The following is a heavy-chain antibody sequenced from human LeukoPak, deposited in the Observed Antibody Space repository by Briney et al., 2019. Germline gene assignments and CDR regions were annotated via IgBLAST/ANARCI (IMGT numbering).Heavy chain of an antibody. D-gene: IGHD2-2*01. CDR3: AKGPRYCSSTSCYFFDY. V-gene: IGHV3-23*01. CDR2: ISGSGGST. CDR1: GFTFSSYA. J-gene: IGHJ4*02. Sequence: GGSLRLSCAASGFTFSSYAMSWVRQAPGKGLEWVSAISGSGGSTYYADSVKGRSTISRDNSKNTLYLQMNSLRAEDTAVYYCAKGPRYCSSTSCYFFDYWGQGTLVTVSS.